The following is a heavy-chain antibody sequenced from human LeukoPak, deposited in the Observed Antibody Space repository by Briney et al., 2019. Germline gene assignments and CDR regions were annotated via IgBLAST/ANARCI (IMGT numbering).Heavy chain of an antibody. J-gene: IGHJ4*02. V-gene: IGHV3-21*01. CDR1: GFTFSSYA. Sequence: SGGSLRLSCAASGFTFSSYAMNWVRQAPGKGLEWVSSISSSSSYIYYADSVKGRFTISRDNAKNSLYLQMNSLRAEDTAVYYCARDRGSYEFDYWGQGTLVTVSS. CDR2: ISSSSSYI. D-gene: IGHD1-26*01. CDR3: ARDRGSYEFDY.